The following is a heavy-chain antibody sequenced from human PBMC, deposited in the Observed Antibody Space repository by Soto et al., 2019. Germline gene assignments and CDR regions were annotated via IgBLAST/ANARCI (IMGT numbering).Heavy chain of an antibody. CDR3: ASAIAAEWTIYYCGMDV. CDR1: GYSFTSYW. J-gene: IGHJ6*02. CDR2: IDPSDSYT. V-gene: IGHV5-10-1*01. Sequence: GESLKISCKGSGYSFTSYWISWVRQMPGEGLEWMGRIDPSDSYTNYSPSFQGHVTISADKSISTAYLQWSSLKASDTAMYYCASAIAAEWTIYYCGMDVWGQGTTVTVSS. D-gene: IGHD6-13*01.